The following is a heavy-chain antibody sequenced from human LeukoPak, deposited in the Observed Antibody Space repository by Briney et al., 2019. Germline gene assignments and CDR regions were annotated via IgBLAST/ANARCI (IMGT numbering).Heavy chain of an antibody. CDR3: GRDSYNSDLDY. J-gene: IGHJ4*02. D-gene: IGHD2/OR15-2a*01. Sequence: GGSLRLSCAASAFTFSSYWMSWVRQAPGKGVEWVANIKEDGSEQYYVDSLKGRFTISIHNAKNSLYLQMDSLRAEDTAVYYCGRDSYNSDLDYWGQGTLVTVSS. V-gene: IGHV3-7*01. CDR1: AFTFSSYW. CDR2: IKEDGSEQ.